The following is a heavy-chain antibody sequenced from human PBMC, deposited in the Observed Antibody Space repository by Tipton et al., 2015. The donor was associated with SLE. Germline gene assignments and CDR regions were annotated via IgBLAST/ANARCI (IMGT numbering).Heavy chain of an antibody. V-gene: IGHV3-53*01. CDR2: IYSGGST. Sequence: SLRLSCAASGFTVSSNYMSWVRQAPGKGLEWVSVIYSGGSTYYADSVKGRFTISRDNSKNTLYLQMNSLRAEDTAVYYCATRIAAAGKDWYFDLWGRGTLVTVSS. J-gene: IGHJ2*01. D-gene: IGHD6-13*01. CDR1: GFTVSSNY. CDR3: ATRIAAAGKDWYFDL.